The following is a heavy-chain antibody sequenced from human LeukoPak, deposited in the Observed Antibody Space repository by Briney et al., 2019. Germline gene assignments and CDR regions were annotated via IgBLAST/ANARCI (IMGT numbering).Heavy chain of an antibody. CDR1: GGSISSYY. D-gene: IGHD3-9*01. CDR3: ARDSRRYFESNWFDP. CDR2: IYTSGST. J-gene: IGHJ5*02. V-gene: IGHV4-4*07. Sequence: SETLSLTCTVSGGSISSYYWSWIRQPAGKGLEWIGRIYTSGSTNYNPSLKSRVTISVDKSKNEFSLKLSSVTAADTAVYYCARDSRRYFESNWFDPWGQGTLVTVSS.